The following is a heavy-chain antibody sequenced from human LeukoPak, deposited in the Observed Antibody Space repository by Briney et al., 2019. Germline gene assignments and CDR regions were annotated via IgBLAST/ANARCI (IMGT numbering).Heavy chain of an antibody. Sequence: SETLSLTCAVSGGSISSGGYSWSWLRQPPGKGLEWIGYIYHSGSTYYNPSLKSRVTISVDRSKNQFSLKLSSVTAADTAVYYCARGGRYDINLRYWGQGTLVTVSS. V-gene: IGHV4-30-2*01. D-gene: IGHD3-9*01. CDR1: GGSISSGGYS. CDR3: ARGGRYDINLRY. CDR2: IYHSGST. J-gene: IGHJ4*02.